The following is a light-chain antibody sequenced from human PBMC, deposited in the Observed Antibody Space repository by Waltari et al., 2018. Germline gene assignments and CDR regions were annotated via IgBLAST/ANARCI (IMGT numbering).Light chain of an antibody. V-gene: IGLV2-11*01. CDR3: CSYAGSYTFV. J-gene: IGLJ7*01. Sequence: QSALTQPRSVSGSPGQSVTIPCSGTSSAIGNYNFASWYQQPPGNAPKLLIYDDVKRPSGVPDRFSGSKSGNTASLTISGLQTEDEGDYYCCSYAGSYTFVFGGGTQLTVL. CDR2: DDV. CDR1: SSAIGNYNF.